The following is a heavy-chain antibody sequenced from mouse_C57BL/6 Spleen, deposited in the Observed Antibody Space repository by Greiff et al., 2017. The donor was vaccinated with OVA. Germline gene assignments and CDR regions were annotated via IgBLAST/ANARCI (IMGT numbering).Heavy chain of an antibody. CDR1: GYTFTDYE. Sequence: QVQLQQSGAELVRPGASVTLSCKASGYTFTDYEMHWVKQTPVHGLEWIGAFVPETGGNAYNQKFKGKAILPADKSSSTAYMELRSLTSEDSAVYYCTREGVTTEGAWFAYWGQGTLVTVSA. D-gene: IGHD2-2*01. V-gene: IGHV1-15*01. J-gene: IGHJ3*01. CDR3: TREGVTTEGAWFAY. CDR2: FVPETGGN.